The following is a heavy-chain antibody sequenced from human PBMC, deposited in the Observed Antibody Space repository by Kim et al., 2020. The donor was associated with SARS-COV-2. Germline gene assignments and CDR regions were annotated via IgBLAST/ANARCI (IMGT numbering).Heavy chain of an antibody. J-gene: IGHJ5*02. Sequence: TTYSQNIQGRVTITRDTSASTAYMELSSLRSADTAVYYCARDGGENSSSHTWGQGTLVTVSS. CDR3: ARDGGENSSSHT. CDR2: T. D-gene: IGHD2-21*01. V-gene: IGHV1-3*01.